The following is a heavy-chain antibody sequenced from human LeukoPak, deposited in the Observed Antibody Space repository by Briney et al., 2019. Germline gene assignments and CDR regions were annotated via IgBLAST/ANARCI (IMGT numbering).Heavy chain of an antibody. D-gene: IGHD3-10*01. V-gene: IGHV4-39*07. J-gene: IGHJ4*02. CDR3: ARRRTYGSGSGVNY. CDR2: IYYSGST. CDR1: GGSISSSSYY. Sequence: SETLSLTCTVSGGSISSSSYYWGWIRQPPGKGLEWIGSIYYSGSTYYNPSLKSRVTISVDTSKNQFSLKLSSVTAADTAVYYCARRRTYGSGSGVNYWGQGTLVTVSS.